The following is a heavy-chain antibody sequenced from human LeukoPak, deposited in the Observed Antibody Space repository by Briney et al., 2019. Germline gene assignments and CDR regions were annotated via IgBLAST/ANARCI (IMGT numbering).Heavy chain of an antibody. CDR3: ARESARSESAAFDI. CDR1: GFTFSNYW. CDR2: INIDGSST. J-gene: IGHJ3*02. V-gene: IGHV3-74*01. Sequence: GGSLRLSCAASGFTFSNYWMHWVRQAPGKGLVWVSRINIDGSSTSYADSVKGRFTISRDNSKNTLFLAMNSLRVEDTAVYYCARESARSESAAFDIWGQGTMVTVSS. D-gene: IGHD2-15*01.